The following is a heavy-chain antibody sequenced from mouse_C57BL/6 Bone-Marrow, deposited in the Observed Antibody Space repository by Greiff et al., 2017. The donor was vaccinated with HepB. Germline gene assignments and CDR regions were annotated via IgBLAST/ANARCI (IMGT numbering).Heavy chain of an antibody. V-gene: IGHV5-17*01. Sequence: DVHLVESGGGLVKPGGSLKLSCAASGFTFSDYGMHWVRQAPEKGLEWVAYISSGSSTIDYAHTVKGRFTISRDNAKNTLYLQMTSLRSEDTAMYYCARPDYSNYVNAMDYWGQGTSVTVSS. J-gene: IGHJ4*01. CDR2: ISSGSSTI. CDR3: ARPDYSNYVNAMDY. CDR1: GFTFSDYG. D-gene: IGHD2-5*01.